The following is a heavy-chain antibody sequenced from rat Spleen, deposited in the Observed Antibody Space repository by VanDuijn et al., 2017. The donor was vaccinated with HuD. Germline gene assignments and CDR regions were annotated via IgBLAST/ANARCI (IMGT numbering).Heavy chain of an antibody. CDR3: ARRHYGYTDYFDS. D-gene: IGHD1-11*01. CDR2: ISYGDSSGHSST. CDR1: GFTFSDYG. Sequence: AASGFTFSDYGMAWVRQAPTKGLEWVATISYGDSSGHSSTYYRDSVKGRFTISRDNAKSTLSLQMDSLRSEDTATYYCARRHYGYTDYFDSWGQGVMVTVSS. J-gene: IGHJ2*01. V-gene: IGHV5-29*01.